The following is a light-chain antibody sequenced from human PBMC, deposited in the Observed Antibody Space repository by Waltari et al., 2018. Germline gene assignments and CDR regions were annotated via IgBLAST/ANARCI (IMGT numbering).Light chain of an antibody. V-gene: IGKV3-11*01. CDR3: QQRSIW. CDR1: RSVGSY. Sequence: EILLTQPPATLSLSPGERATLSCRTSRSVGSYLAWYQQKPGQAPRLLIYDASNRATGIPARFSGSGSGTDFTLTISSLEPEDFAVYYCQQRSIWFGQGTRLEIK. J-gene: IGKJ5*01. CDR2: DAS.